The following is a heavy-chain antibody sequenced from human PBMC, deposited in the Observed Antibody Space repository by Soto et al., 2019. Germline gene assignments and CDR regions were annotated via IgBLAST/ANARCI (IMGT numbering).Heavy chain of an antibody. J-gene: IGHJ3*02. V-gene: IGHV4-39*01. CDR2: IYYSGST. Sequence: SETLSLTCTVSGGSISSSSYYWGWIRQPPGKGLEWIGSIYYSGSTYYNPSLKSRVTISVDTSKNQFSLKLSSVTAADTAVYVAIIMTTEGAFDIWGQGTMVTVSS. D-gene: IGHD2-15*01. CDR3: IIMTTEGAFDI. CDR1: GGSISSSSYY.